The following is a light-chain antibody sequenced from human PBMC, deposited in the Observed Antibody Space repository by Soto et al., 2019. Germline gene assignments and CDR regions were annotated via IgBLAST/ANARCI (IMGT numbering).Light chain of an antibody. CDR1: QSLLQSNGYNY. CDR3: MQSQQTPPT. V-gene: IGKV2-28*01. J-gene: IGKJ1*01. CDR2: FGS. Sequence: DIVMTQSPLSLPVTPGEPASISCSSSQSLLQSNGYNYLDWYLQKPGQSPQLLIFFGSYRASGVPDRFSGSGSVIDFTLKIRSVEAEDVGIYYCMQSQQTPPTFGQGTRVEIK.